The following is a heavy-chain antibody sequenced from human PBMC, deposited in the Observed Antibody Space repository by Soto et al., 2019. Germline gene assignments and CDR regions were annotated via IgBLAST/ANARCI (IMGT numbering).Heavy chain of an antibody. CDR3: ARDRGIVVVPAALNCFDL. Sequence: ASVKVSCKASGCTFSSYAIRWVRQAPGQGLEWMGGIIPIFGTANYAQKFQGRVTITADKSTSTAYMELSSLRSEDTAVYYCARDRGIVVVPAALNCFDLWGQGTPITVSS. D-gene: IGHD2-2*01. CDR1: GCTFSSYA. V-gene: IGHV1-69*06. J-gene: IGHJ5*01. CDR2: IIPIFGTA.